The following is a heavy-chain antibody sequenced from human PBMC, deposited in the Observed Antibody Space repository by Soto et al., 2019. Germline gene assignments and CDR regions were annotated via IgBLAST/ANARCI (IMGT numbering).Heavy chain of an antibody. CDR2: VYYSGNT. Sequence: SETLSLTCTVSGGSLSSYYWTWIRQPPGKGLEWIGYVYYSGNTNYNPSLKSRLTITKDTSKNQVVLTMTNMDPVDTATYYCAHSWYCSGGSCYYTYYFDYWGQGTLVTVSS. CDR1: GGSLSSYY. D-gene: IGHD2-15*01. CDR3: AHSWYCSGGSCYYTYYFDY. V-gene: IGHV4-59*01. J-gene: IGHJ4*02.